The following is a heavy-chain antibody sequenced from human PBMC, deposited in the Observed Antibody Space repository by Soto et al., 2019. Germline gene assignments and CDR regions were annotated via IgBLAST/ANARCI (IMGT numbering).Heavy chain of an antibody. CDR2: VSAYNGNT. Sequence: AGQGLGRVGWVSAYNGNTNYAQKLQGRVTMTTDTSTSTAYMELRSLRPDDTAVYYCAKESEEYSGYVEHWGQGTLVTVSS. J-gene: IGHJ1*01. CDR3: AKESEEYSGYVEH. V-gene: IGHV1-18*01. D-gene: IGHD5-12*01.